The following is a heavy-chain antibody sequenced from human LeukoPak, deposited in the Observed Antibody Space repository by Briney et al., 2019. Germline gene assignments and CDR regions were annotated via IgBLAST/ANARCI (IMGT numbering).Heavy chain of an antibody. V-gene: IGHV1-8*01. J-gene: IGHJ3*02. CDR1: GYTFTSYD. CDR3: ARGRYYDFWSGYSSDAFDI. D-gene: IGHD3-3*01. Sequence: ASVKVSCKASGYTFTSYDINWVRQATGQGLEWMGWMNPNSGNTGYAQKFQGRVTMTRNTSISTAYMELSSLRSEDTAVYYCARGRYYDFWSGYSSDAFDIWGQGTVVTVSS. CDR2: MNPNSGNT.